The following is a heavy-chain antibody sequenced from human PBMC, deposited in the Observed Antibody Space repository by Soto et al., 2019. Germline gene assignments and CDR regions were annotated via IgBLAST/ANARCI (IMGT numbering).Heavy chain of an antibody. Sequence: SETLSLTCTVSGGSISSAVYHWSWIRQHPGKGLEWLGFIYYSGSTYYNPSLESRVSISVDTSNNQFSLKLTSVTAADTAVYYCARTGVAVTWGQGTLVTVSS. V-gene: IGHV4-31*03. CDR1: GGSISSAVYH. J-gene: IGHJ5*02. CDR3: ARTGVAVT. CDR2: IYYSGST. D-gene: IGHD6-19*01.